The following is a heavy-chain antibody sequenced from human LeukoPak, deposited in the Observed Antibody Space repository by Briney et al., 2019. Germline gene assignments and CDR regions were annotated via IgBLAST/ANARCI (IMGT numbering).Heavy chain of an antibody. CDR2: IKQDGSEK. CDR1: GFTFSSYW. D-gene: IGHD3-16*01. CDR3: ARIPDYDYVWGSYYYYYYMDV. Sequence: PGGSLRLSCAASGFTFSSYWMSWVRQAPGKGLEWVANIKQDGSEKYYVDSVKGRFTISRDNVKNSLYLQMNSLRAEDTAVYYCARIPDYDYVWGSYYYYYYMDVWGKGTTVTVSS. V-gene: IGHV3-7*01. J-gene: IGHJ6*03.